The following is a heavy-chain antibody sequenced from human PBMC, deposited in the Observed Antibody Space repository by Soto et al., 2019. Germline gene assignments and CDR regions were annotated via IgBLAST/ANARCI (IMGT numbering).Heavy chain of an antibody. D-gene: IGHD6-25*01. CDR3: ARRKERSGPHYFDS. Sequence: GASVKVSCKASGYTFTGYYMHWVRQAPGQGLEWMGWINPNSGGTNYAQKFQGRVTMTRDTSITTAYMELSSLRSEDTAVYYCARRKERSGPHYFDSWGQGSLVTVSS. V-gene: IGHV1-2*02. J-gene: IGHJ4*02. CDR2: INPNSGGT. CDR1: GYTFTGYY.